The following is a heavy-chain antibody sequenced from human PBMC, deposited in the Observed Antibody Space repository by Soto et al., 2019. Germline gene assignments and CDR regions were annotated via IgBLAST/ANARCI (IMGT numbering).Heavy chain of an antibody. J-gene: IGHJ4*02. CDR1: EFTFSDYY. CDR3: VRSRGSIFGVVIGVTGDF. D-gene: IGHD3-3*01. CDR2: ISGSGSTT. Sequence: GGSLRLSCAASEFTFSDYYMSWIRQAPGRGLEWVSYISGSGSTTYYADSVRGRFTISRDNAKNSLYLQMNSLRAEDTAMYYCVRSRGSIFGVVIGVTGDFWGQGTLVTVSS. V-gene: IGHV3-11*01.